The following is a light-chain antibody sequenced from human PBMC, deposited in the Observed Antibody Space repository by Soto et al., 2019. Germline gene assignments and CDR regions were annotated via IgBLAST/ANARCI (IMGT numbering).Light chain of an antibody. CDR1: TSDVGGYNY. J-gene: IGLJ3*02. V-gene: IGLV2-14*01. CDR2: EVN. Sequence: QSVLTQPASVSGSPGQSITISCTGITSDVGGYNYVSWYQQHPGKAPKLMIYEVNNRPSGVSSRFSGSKSGNTASLTISGLQADDEADYYCSSYRSNIRVFGGGTKVTVL. CDR3: SSYRSNIRV.